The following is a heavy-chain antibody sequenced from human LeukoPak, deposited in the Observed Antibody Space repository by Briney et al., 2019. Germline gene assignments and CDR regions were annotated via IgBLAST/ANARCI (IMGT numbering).Heavy chain of an antibody. V-gene: IGHV4-59*08. CDR1: GGSISSYY. D-gene: IGHD3-10*01. Sequence: PSETLSLTCTVSGGSISSYYWSWIRQPPGKGLEWIGYIYYSGSTNYNPSLKSRVTISVDTSKNQFSLKLSSVTAADTAVYYCARQHTYYYGSGSYPRFDYWGQGTLVTVSS. J-gene: IGHJ4*02. CDR3: ARQHTYYYGSGSYPRFDY. CDR2: IYYSGST.